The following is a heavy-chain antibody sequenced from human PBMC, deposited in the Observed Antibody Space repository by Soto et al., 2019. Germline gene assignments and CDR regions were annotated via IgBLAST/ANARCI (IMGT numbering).Heavy chain of an antibody. J-gene: IGHJ4*02. CDR1: GFTFSSYA. Sequence: GGSLRLSCAASGFTFSSYAMHWVRQAPGKGLEWVAVISYDGSNKYYADSVKGRFTISRDNSKNTLYLQMNSLRAEDTAVYYCARDYGSGSYYNGPPDYWGQGTLVTVSS. D-gene: IGHD3-10*01. V-gene: IGHV3-30-3*01. CDR3: ARDYGSGSYYNGPPDY. CDR2: ISYDGSNK.